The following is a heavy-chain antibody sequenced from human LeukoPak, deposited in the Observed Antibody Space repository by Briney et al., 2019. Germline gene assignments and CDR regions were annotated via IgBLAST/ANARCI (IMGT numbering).Heavy chain of an antibody. V-gene: IGHV3-33*01. CDR3: ARDADTSSHYSNFDY. CDR2: MWSDGRSK. J-gene: IGHJ4*02. Sequence: GGSLTLSCAASGFTFSYYGIHWVRQAAGKGLEWVAVMWSDGRSKYFADSVKGRFTISRDNSRNTLYLQMNSLRGEDTAVYFCARDADTSSHYSNFDYWGQGTLVTVSS. D-gene: IGHD3-22*01. CDR1: GFTFSYYG.